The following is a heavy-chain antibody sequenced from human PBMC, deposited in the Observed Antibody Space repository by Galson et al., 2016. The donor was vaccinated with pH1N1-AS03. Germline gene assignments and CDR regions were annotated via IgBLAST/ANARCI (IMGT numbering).Heavy chain of an antibody. V-gene: IGHV2-5*01. Sequence: PALVKPPQTLTLTCTFSGFSLTTTKEGVGWIRQPPGKALEWLGHIYWHDDPRYNPSLKNRLTITKDVSKNQVVLTLTEINSTDTATYYCAHSVGYTYLYYFDSWGQGTLVTVSS. CDR3: AHSVGYTYLYYFDS. CDR1: GFSLTTTKEG. J-gene: IGHJ4*02. CDR2: IYWHDDP. D-gene: IGHD5-12*01.